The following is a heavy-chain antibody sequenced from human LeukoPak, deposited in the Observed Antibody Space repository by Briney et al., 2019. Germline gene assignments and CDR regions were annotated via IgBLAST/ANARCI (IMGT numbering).Heavy chain of an antibody. D-gene: IGHD3-3*01. V-gene: IGHV3-11*01. J-gene: IGHJ4*02. CDR1: GFTFSDYY. CDR2: ISSSGSTI. CDR3: ARAISYDFWSGYYHAPGY. Sequence: GGSLRLSCAASGFTFSDYYMSWIRQAPGKGLEWVSYISSSGSTIYYADSVKGRLTISRDNAKNSLYLQMNSLRAEDTAVYYCARAISYDFWSGYYHAPGYWGQGTVVTVSS.